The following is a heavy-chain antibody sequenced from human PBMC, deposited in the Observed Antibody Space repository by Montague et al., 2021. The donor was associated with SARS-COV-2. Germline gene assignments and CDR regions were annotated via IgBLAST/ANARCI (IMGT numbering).Heavy chain of an antibody. CDR2: INHSGST. CDR1: GGSVSGYY. CDR3: ARARQDVVVPALGIGAYYYYSYMDV. D-gene: IGHD2-2*01. V-gene: IGHV4-34*01. Sequence: SETLSLTCAVYGGSVSGYYWSWIRQPPGKGLEWIGEINHSGSTNXNPSLKGRVTISVDTSKNQFSLKLSSVTAADTAVYYCARARQDVVVPALGIGAYYYYSYMDVWGKGTTVTVSS. J-gene: IGHJ6*03.